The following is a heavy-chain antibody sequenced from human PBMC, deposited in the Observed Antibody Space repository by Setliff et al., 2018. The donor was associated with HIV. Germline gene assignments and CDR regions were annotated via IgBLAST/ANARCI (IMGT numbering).Heavy chain of an antibody. D-gene: IGHD4-4*01. V-gene: IGHV3-20*04. CDR2: INWNGGTT. CDR1: GFNFEDYG. CDR3: AREIRAGNYPPYNYYFYMDV. J-gene: IGHJ6*03. Sequence: GGSLRLSCVVSGFNFEDYGMSWVRQAPGKGLEWVSGINWNGGTTRYRESVRGRFTISRDNTKNSLYLQMNSLRAEDTAVYYCAREIRAGNYPPYNYYFYMDVWGKGTTVTVSS.